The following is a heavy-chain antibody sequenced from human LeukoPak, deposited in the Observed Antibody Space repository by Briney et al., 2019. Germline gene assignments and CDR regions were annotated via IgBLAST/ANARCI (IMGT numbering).Heavy chain of an antibody. V-gene: IGHV4-39*01. Sequence: PSETLSLTCTVSGGSISSSSYYWGGIRQPPGKGLEWIGSIYYSGSTYYNPSLKSRVTISVDTSKNQFSLKLSSVTAADTAVYYCARALPDLYGSGSYTFDPWGQGTLVTVSS. CDR1: GGSISSSSYY. CDR3: ARALPDLYGSGSYTFDP. J-gene: IGHJ5*02. CDR2: IYYSGST. D-gene: IGHD3-10*01.